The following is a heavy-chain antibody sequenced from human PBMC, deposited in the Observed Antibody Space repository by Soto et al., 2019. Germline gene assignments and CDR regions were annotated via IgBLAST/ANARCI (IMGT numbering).Heavy chain of an antibody. Sequence: ASVKVSCKASGYTFTRSGISWVRQAPGQGPEWMGWISSYNGDTNYAQTFQGRVTMTTDTSTSTAYMELRSLRSDDTAVYYCAREWFGELYYYGMDVWGQGTTVTVSS. D-gene: IGHD3-10*01. CDR1: GYTFTRSG. J-gene: IGHJ6*02. V-gene: IGHV1-18*01. CDR3: AREWFGELYYYGMDV. CDR2: ISSYNGDT.